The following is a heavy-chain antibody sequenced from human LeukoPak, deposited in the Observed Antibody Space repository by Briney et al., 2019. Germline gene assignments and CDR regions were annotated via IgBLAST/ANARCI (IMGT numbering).Heavy chain of an antibody. CDR1: GFTFTYVW. CDR2: IRSRTDGGTT. D-gene: IGHD3-22*01. Sequence: GGSLRLSCAASGFTFTYVWLNWVRQAPGKGLEWVGRIRSRTDGGTTDYAAPVKGRFTISRDDSKKTLYLQMNILKTEDTAVYYCAKGFGGYDSSDFDSWGQGTLVTVSS. V-gene: IGHV3-15*07. CDR3: AKGFGGYDSSDFDS. J-gene: IGHJ4*02.